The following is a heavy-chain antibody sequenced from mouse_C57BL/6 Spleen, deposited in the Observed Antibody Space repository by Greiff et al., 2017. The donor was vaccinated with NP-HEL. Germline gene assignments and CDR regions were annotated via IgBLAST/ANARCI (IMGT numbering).Heavy chain of an antibody. Sequence: QVQLQQPGAELVKPGASVKLSCKASGYTFTSYWITWVKQRPGQGLEWIGDIYPGSGSTNYNEKFKSKATLTVDTSSSTAYMQLSSLTSEDSAVDYCARARYYYGSSLYAMDYWGQGTSVTVSS. CDR3: ARARYYYGSSLYAMDY. CDR1: GYTFTSYW. V-gene: IGHV1-55*01. D-gene: IGHD1-1*01. CDR2: IYPGSGST. J-gene: IGHJ4*01.